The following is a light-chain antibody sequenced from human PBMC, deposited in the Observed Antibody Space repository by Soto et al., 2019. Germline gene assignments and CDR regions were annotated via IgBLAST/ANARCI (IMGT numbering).Light chain of an antibody. V-gene: IGLV1-47*02. CDR2: SNN. CDR3: AAWDDSLL. Sequence: QSVLTQPPSASGTPGQRVTISCSGSSSNIGSNYVYWYQQLPGTAPKLLIYSNNQRPSGVPDRFSGSKSGTSASLAISGLRSEDEADYYCAAWDDSLLFGGGTKVTAL. CDR1: SSNIGSNY. J-gene: IGLJ3*02.